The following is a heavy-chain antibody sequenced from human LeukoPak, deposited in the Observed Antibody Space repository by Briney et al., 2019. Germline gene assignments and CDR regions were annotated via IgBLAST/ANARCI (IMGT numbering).Heavy chain of an antibody. V-gene: IGHV4-61*08. Sequence: SETLSLTCTVSGGSISSGGYYWSWIRQPPGKGLEWIGYIYHSGSTNYNPSLKSRATISVDTSKNQFSLKLSSVTAADTAVYYCARQAVGPSFDYWGQGTLVTVSS. CDR1: GGSISSGGYY. CDR3: ARQAVGPSFDY. J-gene: IGHJ4*02. CDR2: IYHSGST. D-gene: IGHD1-26*01.